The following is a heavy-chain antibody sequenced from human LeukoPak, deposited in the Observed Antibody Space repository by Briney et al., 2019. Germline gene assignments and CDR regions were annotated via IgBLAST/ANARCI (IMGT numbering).Heavy chain of an antibody. J-gene: IGHJ3*02. D-gene: IGHD2-21*02. CDR2: IYSGGST. V-gene: IGHV3-66*01. CDR3: ARDSCGGDCYSRAFDI. Sequence: PGGSLRLSCAASGFTVSSNYMSWVRQAPGKGLEWVSVIYSGGSTYYADSVKGRFTISRDNSKNTLYLQMNSLRAEDTAVYYCARDSCGGDCYSRAFDIWGQGTMVTVSS. CDR1: GFTVSSNY.